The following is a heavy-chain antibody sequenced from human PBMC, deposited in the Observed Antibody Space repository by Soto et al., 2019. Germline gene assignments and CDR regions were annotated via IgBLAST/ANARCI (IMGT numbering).Heavy chain of an antibody. J-gene: IGHJ4*02. CDR3: AGAAAGTGY. CDR2: IIPIFGTA. CDR1: GGTFSSYD. V-gene: IGHV1-69*12. D-gene: IGHD6-13*01. Sequence: QVQLVQAGAEVKKPGSSVKVSCKASGGTFSSYDISWVRQAPGQGLEWMGGIIPIFGTANYAQKFQGRVTNTEDEATSTAYMELSSLRSEDPVVYYWAGAAAGTGYWGQGTLGTVSS.